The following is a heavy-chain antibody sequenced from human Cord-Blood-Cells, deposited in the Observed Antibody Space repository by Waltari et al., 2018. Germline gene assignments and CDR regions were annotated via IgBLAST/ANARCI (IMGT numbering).Heavy chain of an antibody. CDR1: GFTFSSYS. Sequence: EVQLVESGGGLVKPGGSLRLSCAASGFTFSSYSMNWVRQAPGKGREGVSSISSRSSYIYYADSVKGRFTISRDNAKNSLYLQMNSLRAEDTAVYYCARAVGSYYYYGMDVWGQGTTVTVSS. D-gene: IGHD1-26*01. CDR3: ARAVGSYYYYGMDV. J-gene: IGHJ6*02. CDR2: ISSRSSYI. V-gene: IGHV3-21*01.